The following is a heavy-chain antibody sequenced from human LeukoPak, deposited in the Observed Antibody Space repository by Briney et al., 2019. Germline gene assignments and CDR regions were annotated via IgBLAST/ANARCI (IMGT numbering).Heavy chain of an antibody. CDR1: GYSFTDYW. D-gene: IGHD6-13*01. V-gene: IGHV5-51*01. Sequence: GESLKISCKGSGYSFTDYWIGWVRQMPGKGLEWMGIIYPGDSDTRYSPSFQGQVTISADKSISTAYLQWSSLKASDTAMYYCARRGEHSSSWASLDYWGQGTLVTVSS. CDR2: IYPGDSDT. CDR3: ARRGEHSSSWASLDY. J-gene: IGHJ4*02.